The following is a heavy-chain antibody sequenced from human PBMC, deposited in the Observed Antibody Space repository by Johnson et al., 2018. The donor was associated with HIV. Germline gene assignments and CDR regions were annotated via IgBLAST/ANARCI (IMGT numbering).Heavy chain of an antibody. CDR1: GFTFSSYG. J-gene: IGHJ3*02. CDR3: AKDGDGDTVAQAVDM. V-gene: IGHV3-30*02. CDR2: IRYDGSNK. Sequence: MQLVESGGGVVQPGGSLRLSCAASGFTFSSYGMHWVRQAPGKGLEWVAFIRYDGSNKYYADSVKGRFTISRDNSKNTLYLQMNSLRAEDTAVYYCAKDGDGDTVAQAVDMWGQGTLVTVSS. D-gene: IGHD5-12*01.